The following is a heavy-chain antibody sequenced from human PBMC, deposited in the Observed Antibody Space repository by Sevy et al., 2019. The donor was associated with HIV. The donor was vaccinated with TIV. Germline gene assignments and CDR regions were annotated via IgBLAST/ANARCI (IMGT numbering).Heavy chain of an antibody. CDR2: ISSNGGST. J-gene: IGHJ4*02. V-gene: IGHV3-64D*06. Sequence: GGSLRLSCSASGFTFSSYAMHWVRQAPGKGLEYVSAISSNGGSTYYADSVKGRFTISRDNSKYTLYLRMGSLGAEATDVYYSVKEGGDATDLDYWGQGTLVTVSS. CDR3: VKEGGDATDLDY. CDR1: GFTFSSYA. D-gene: IGHD2-21*01.